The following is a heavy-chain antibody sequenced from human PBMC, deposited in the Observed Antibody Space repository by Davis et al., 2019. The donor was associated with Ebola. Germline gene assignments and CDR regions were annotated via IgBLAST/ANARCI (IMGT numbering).Heavy chain of an antibody. CDR1: GFTVSSNY. Sequence: GGSLRLSCAASGFTVSSNYMSWVRQAPGKGLEWVSVIYSGGSTYYADSVKGRFTISRDNAKNALYLQVNSLRVEDTAVYYCARSSTTDYWGQGTLVTVSS. V-gene: IGHV3-53*01. CDR2: IYSGGST. D-gene: IGHD1-1*01. CDR3: ARSSTTDY. J-gene: IGHJ4*02.